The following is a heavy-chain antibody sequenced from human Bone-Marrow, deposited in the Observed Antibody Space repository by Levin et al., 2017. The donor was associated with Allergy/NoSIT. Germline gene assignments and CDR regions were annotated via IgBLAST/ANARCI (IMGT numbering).Heavy chain of an antibody. CDR3: ARVDIVVVPAAMRVGYYYYYYMDG. V-gene: IGHV3-7*01. CDR1: GFTFSSYW. Sequence: PGGSLRLSCAASGFTFSSYWMSWVRQAPGKGLEWVANIKQDGSEKYYVDSVKGRFTISRDNAKNSLYLQMNSLRAEDTAVYYCARVDIVVVPAAMRVGYYYYYYMDGWGKGTTVTVSS. J-gene: IGHJ6*03. D-gene: IGHD2-2*01. CDR2: IKQDGSEK.